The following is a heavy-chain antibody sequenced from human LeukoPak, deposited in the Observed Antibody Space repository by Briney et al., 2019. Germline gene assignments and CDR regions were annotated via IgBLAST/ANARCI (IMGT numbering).Heavy chain of an antibody. J-gene: IGHJ3*02. CDR1: GGSISSYY. D-gene: IGHD6-13*01. CDR2: IYYSGST. V-gene: IGHV4-59*08. CDR3: ARRESSSWTNDAFDI. Sequence: SETLSLTCTVSGGSISSYYWSWIRQPPGKGLEWIGYIYYSGSTNYNPSLKSRVTISVDTSKNQFSLKLSSETAADTAVYYCARRESSSWTNDAFDIWGQGTMVTVSS.